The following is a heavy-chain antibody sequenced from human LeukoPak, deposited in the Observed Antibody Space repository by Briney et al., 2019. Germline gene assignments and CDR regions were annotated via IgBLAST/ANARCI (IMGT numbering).Heavy chain of an antibody. CDR3: ARGVAGSGRTPNY. J-gene: IGHJ4*02. Sequence: KPSETLSLTFSVAGGSISGYYWMWIRQPPGKGLEWLGYLYSSGDTKYSPSLKSRVTISEDTSRNQASLKLRSVTAADTAVYYCARGVAGSGRTPNYWGQGTLVTVSS. D-gene: IGHD1-26*01. CDR1: GGSISGYY. V-gene: IGHV4-59*01. CDR2: LYSSGDT.